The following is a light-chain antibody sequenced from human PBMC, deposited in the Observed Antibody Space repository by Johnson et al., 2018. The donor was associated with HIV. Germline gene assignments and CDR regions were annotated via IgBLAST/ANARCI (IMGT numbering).Light chain of an antibody. J-gene: IGLJ1*01. V-gene: IGLV1-51*02. CDR2: ENN. CDR1: SSNIGNNY. Sequence: APGQKVTISCSGSSSNIGNNYVSWYQQLPGTAPKLLIYENNKRPSGIPDRFSGSKSGTSATLGITGLQTGDEADYYCGTWDSSLSAGVFGTGTKVTVL. CDR3: GTWDSSLSAGV.